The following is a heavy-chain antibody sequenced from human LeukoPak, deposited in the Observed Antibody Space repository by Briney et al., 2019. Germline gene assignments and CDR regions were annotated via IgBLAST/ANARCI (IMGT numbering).Heavy chain of an antibody. V-gene: IGHV3-53*01. Sequence: GGSLRLSCAASGFTFSSYSMNWVRQAPGRGLEWVSVIYSGGSTYYADSVKGRCTISRDNSKNTLYLQMNSLKAEDTAVYYCARTIDYGDFTPDYFDYWGQGTLVTVSS. CDR1: GFTFSSYS. CDR2: IYSGGST. J-gene: IGHJ4*02. D-gene: IGHD4-17*01. CDR3: ARTIDYGDFTPDYFDY.